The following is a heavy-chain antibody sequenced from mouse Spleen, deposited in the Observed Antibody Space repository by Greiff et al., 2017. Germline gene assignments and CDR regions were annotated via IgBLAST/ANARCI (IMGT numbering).Heavy chain of an antibody. CDR3: ARPLYYDYSWFAY. CDR1: GFTFSDYY. V-gene: IGHV5-12*02. D-gene: IGHD2-4*01. CDR2: ISNGGGST. Sequence: EVKLVESGGGLVQPGGSLKLSCATSGFTFSDYYMYWVRQTPEKRLEWVAYISNGGGSTYYPDTVKGRFTISRDNAKNTLYLQMSRLKSEDTAMYYCARPLYYDYSWFAYWGQGTLVTVSA. J-gene: IGHJ3*01.